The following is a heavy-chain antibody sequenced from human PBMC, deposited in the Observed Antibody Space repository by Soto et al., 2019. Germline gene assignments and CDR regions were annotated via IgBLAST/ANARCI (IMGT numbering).Heavy chain of an antibody. J-gene: IGHJ6*03. CDR2: ISYDGSNK. CDR3: AKDVELQYNYFDYMDV. V-gene: IGHV3-30*18. Sequence: GGSLRLSCAASGFTFSSYGMHWVRQAPGKGLEWVAVISYDGSNKYYADSVKGRFTISRDNSKNTLYLQMNSLRAEDTAVYYCAKDVELQYNYFDYMDVWGKGTTVTVSS. D-gene: IGHD1-20*01. CDR1: GFTFSSYG.